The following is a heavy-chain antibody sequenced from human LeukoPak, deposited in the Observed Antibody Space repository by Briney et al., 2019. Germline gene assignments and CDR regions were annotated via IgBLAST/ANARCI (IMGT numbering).Heavy chain of an antibody. CDR2: INPNSGGT. Sequence: ASVKVPCKASGYTFTGYYMHWVRQAPGQGLEWMGWINPNSGGTNYAQKFQGRVTMTRDTSISTAYMELSRLRSDDTAVYYCAREYYEGSWWFDPWGQGTLVTVSS. V-gene: IGHV1-2*02. CDR3: AREYYEGSWWFDP. CDR1: GYTFTGYY. J-gene: IGHJ5*02. D-gene: IGHD3-22*01.